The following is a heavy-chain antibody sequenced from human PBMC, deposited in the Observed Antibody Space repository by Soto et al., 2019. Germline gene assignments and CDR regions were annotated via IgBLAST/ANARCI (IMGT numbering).Heavy chain of an antibody. CDR3: ARDRLNEWELLYYFEY. V-gene: IGHV1-3*01. J-gene: IGHJ4*02. Sequence: ASVKVSCKASGYTFTSYAMHWVRQAPGQRLEWMGWINAGNGNTKYSQKFQGRVTITRDTSASTAYMELSSLRSEDTAVYYCARDRLNEWELLYYFEYWGQGTLVIVSS. D-gene: IGHD1-26*01. CDR1: GYTFTSYA. CDR2: INAGNGNT.